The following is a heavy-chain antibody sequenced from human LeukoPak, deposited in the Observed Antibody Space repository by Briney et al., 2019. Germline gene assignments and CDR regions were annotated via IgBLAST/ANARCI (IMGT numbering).Heavy chain of an antibody. CDR2: INPDGSEK. J-gene: IGHJ3*02. CDR1: VITFRNYW. V-gene: IGHV3-7*01. CDR3: ATEPGIGYAFDI. Sequence: GGSLRLSCVASVITFRNYWVSWVRHAPGKGLEWVANINPDGSEKNYAHSVKGRFTISRDNAKNSVSLQMNSLTAQDTAVYYCATEPGIGYAFDIWGQGKMVTVSS. D-gene: IGHD3-10*01.